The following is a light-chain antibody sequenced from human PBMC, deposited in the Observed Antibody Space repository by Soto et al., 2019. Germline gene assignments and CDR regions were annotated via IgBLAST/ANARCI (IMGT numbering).Light chain of an antibody. J-gene: IGKJ5*01. Sequence: VLTQSPVTLSLSECDRAXLSGRASQSFRGLLAWYQQKPGQAPRLLIYDAYNRATGIPPRFSGSGSGTDFTLTISSLEPEDSAVYYCQQRHMWPITFGQGTRLEIK. CDR1: QSFRGL. V-gene: IGKV3-11*01. CDR3: QQRHMWPIT. CDR2: DAY.